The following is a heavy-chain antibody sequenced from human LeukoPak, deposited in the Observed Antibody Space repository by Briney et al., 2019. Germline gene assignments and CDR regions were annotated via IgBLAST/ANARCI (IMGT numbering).Heavy chain of an antibody. CDR3: AKDKGAYYYNGMDV. CDR1: GFTLSSYA. V-gene: IGHV3-23*01. CDR2: ISGSGGST. D-gene: IGHD3-16*01. Sequence: GGSLRLSCAASGFTLSSYAMSWVRQAPGKGLEWVSGISGSGGSTYYADSVKGRFTIPRDNSKNTLYLQMNSLRAEDTAVYYCAKDKGAYYYNGMDVWGQGTTVTVSS. J-gene: IGHJ6*02.